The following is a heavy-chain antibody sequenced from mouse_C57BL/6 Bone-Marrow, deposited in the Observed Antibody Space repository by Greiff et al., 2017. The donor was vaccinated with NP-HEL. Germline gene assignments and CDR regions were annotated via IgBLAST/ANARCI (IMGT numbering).Heavy chain of an antibody. CDR3: ARALSYGSSYYFDY. D-gene: IGHD1-1*01. Sequence: VKLVESGPGLVAPSQSLSITCTVSGFSLTSYAISWVRQPPGKGLEWLGVIWTGGGTNYNSALKSRLSISKDNSKSQVFLKMNSLQTDDTARYYCARALSYGSSYYFDYWGQGTTLTVSS. CDR1: GFSLTSYA. CDR2: IWTGGGT. V-gene: IGHV2-9-1*01. J-gene: IGHJ2*01.